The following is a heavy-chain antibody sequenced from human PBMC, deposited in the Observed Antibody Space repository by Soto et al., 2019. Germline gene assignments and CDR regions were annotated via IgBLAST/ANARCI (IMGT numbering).Heavy chain of an antibody. CDR1: TFAFTFRNYG. CDR2: ISHDGDDQ. V-gene: IGHV3-30*18. J-gene: IGHJ4*02. D-gene: IGHD1-1*01. Sequence: PGGSLRLSCEASTFAFTFRNYGMHWVRLVPGKGLEWLAVISHDGDDQYYADSVKGRFTVSRDNVRNILYLQMNSLRSEDTALYYCAKDSVQKANSDYWGQGTLVTVSS. CDR3: AKDSVQKANSDY.